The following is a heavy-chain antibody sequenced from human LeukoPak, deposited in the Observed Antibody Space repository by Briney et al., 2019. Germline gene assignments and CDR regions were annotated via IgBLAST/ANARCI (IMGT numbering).Heavy chain of an antibody. J-gene: IGHJ4*02. V-gene: IGHV3-48*02. Sequence: PGGSLTLSCAASGFTFSRCSMSWVRSAPGKGLEWVSYISGSTGTIYYADSVKGRFTISRDNSKNSLYLQMNSLRDEDTAVYYCARDPRSSGSGIYYFDYWGQGTLVTVSS. CDR3: ARDPRSSGSGIYYFDY. CDR2: ISGSTGTI. D-gene: IGHD3-10*01. CDR1: GFTFSRCS.